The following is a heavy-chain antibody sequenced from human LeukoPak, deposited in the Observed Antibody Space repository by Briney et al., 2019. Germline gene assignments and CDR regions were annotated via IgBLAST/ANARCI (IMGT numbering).Heavy chain of an antibody. D-gene: IGHD2-15*01. CDR3: AKGMVKDCSGGSCYLVGYYYYYMDV. CDR1: GFTFSSYA. Sequence: GGSLRLSCAASGFTFSSYAMSWVRQAPGKGLEWVSAISGSGGSTYYADSVKGRFTISRDNSKNTLYLQMNSLRAEDTAVYYCAKGMVKDCSGGSCYLVGYYYYYMDVWGKGTTVTVSS. V-gene: IGHV3-23*01. J-gene: IGHJ6*03. CDR2: ISGSGGST.